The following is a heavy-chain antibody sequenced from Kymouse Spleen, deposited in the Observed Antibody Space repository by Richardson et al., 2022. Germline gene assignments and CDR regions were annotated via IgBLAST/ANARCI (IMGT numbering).Heavy chain of an antibody. CDR2: ISWNSGSI. CDR3: AKGRITGSPFDY. D-gene: IGHD1-20*01,IGHD1-7*01. J-gene: IGHJ4*02. Sequence: EVQLVESGGGLVQPGRSLRLSCAASGFTFDDYAMHWVRQAPGKGLEWVSGISWNSGSIGYADSVKGRFTISRDNAKNSLYLQMNSLRAEDTALYYCAKGRITGSPFDYWGQGTLVTVSS. V-gene: IGHV3-9*01. CDR1: GFTFDDYA.